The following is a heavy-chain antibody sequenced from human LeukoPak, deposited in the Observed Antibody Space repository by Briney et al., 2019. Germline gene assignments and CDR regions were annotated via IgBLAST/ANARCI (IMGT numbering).Heavy chain of an antibody. Sequence: PGGSLRLSCAASGFTFSSYAMRWVRQAPGKGLEWVAVIGYDGSNKYYADSVKGRFTISRDNSKNTLYLQMNSLRAEDTAVYYCARDYCSGGSCYRGWFDPWGQGTLVTVSS. CDR2: IGYDGSNK. J-gene: IGHJ5*02. D-gene: IGHD2-15*01. CDR1: GFTFSSYA. CDR3: ARDYCSGGSCYRGWFDP. V-gene: IGHV3-33*08.